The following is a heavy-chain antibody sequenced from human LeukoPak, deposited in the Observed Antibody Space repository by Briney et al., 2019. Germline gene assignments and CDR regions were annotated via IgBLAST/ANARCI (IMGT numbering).Heavy chain of an antibody. CDR3: ARAAGYCSGGSCYQVVDWFDP. CDR2: INPNSGDT. CDR1: GGTFSSYA. V-gene: IGHV1-2*02. J-gene: IGHJ5*02. D-gene: IGHD2-15*01. Sequence: ASVKVSCKASGGTFSSYAVSWVRLTPGQGLEWMGWINPNSGDTKYAQKFQGRVTMTRDTSISTAYMELSRLRSDDTAVYYCARAAGYCSGGSCYQVVDWFDPWGQGTLVTVSS.